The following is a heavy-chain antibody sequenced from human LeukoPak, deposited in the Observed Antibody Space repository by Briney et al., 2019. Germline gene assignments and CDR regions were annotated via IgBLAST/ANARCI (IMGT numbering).Heavy chain of an antibody. CDR1: GYTFTSYA. J-gene: IGHJ5*02. CDR3: ARARYCGGGSCYGRVWFDP. Sequence: ASVTVSFKASGYTFTSYAMHWVRQAPGQRLEWMGWINAGNGNKKYSQKFQGRVTITRDTSASTAYMQMSSLRAEDTAVYYCARARYCGGGSCYGRVWFDPWGQGTLVTVSS. CDR2: INAGNGNK. D-gene: IGHD2-15*01. V-gene: IGHV1-3*01.